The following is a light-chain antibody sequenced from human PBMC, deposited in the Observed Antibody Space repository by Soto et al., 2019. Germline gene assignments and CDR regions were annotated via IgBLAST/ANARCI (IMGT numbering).Light chain of an antibody. CDR3: QHYNSYSEA. V-gene: IGKV3-15*01. Sequence: EIVITQSPVTLSVSRGERATLSYRASQRVSSNVAWYQQKPGQAPRLLIYGASTRATGIPARFSGSGSETEFTLTISSLQPDDFATYYCQHYNSYSEAFGQGTKVDIK. CDR2: GAS. J-gene: IGKJ1*01. CDR1: QRVSSN.